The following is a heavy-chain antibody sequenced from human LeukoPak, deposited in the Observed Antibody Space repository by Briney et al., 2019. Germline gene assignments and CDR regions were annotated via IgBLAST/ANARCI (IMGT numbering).Heavy chain of an antibody. CDR1: GGSISSSSYY. V-gene: IGHV4-39*07. J-gene: IGHJ5*02. Sequence: PSETLSLTCTVSGGSISSSSYYWGWIRQPPGKGLEWIGSIYYSGSTYYNPSLKSRVTISVDTSKNQFSLKLSSVTAADTAVYYCARGSSPSHNWFDPWGQGTLVTVSS. D-gene: IGHD6-6*01. CDR3: ARGSSPSHNWFDP. CDR2: IYYSGST.